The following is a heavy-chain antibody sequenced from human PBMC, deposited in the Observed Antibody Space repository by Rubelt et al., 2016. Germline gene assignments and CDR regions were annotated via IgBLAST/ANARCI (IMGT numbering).Heavy chain of an antibody. Sequence: VQLVQSGAEVKKPGSSVKVSCKASGGTFSSYAISWVRQAPGQGLEWMGGIIPILGIANYAQKFQGRVTITADKSTSTADMELSSLRSEDTAVYYCARSPSYNYGKRTDTNWFDPWGQGTLVTVSS. CDR1: GGTFSSYA. CDR3: ARSPSYNYGKRTDTNWFDP. CDR2: IIPILGIA. J-gene: IGHJ5*02. D-gene: IGHD3-22*01. V-gene: IGHV1-69*10.